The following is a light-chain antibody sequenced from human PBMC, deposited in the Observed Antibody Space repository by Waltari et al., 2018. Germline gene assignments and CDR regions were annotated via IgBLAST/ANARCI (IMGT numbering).Light chain of an antibody. J-gene: IGKJ1*01. V-gene: IGKV1-39*01. Sequence: DIQMTQSPPSLSASVGDRVTITCRASQRINKALNWYRQRPGQAPELLIYAASSLPRGAPSRFSGSGSGTDFTLTISSLESEDFATYYCQQSFNSPRTFGQGTKVDI. CDR3: QQSFNSPRT. CDR1: QRINKA. CDR2: AAS.